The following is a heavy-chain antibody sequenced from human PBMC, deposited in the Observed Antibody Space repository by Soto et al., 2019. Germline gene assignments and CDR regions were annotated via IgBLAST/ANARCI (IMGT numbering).Heavy chain of an antibody. CDR3: ARGAGTTYYYYYMDV. J-gene: IGHJ6*03. CDR2: IWYDGSNK. CDR1: GFTFSSYG. V-gene: IGHV3-33*01. Sequence: QVQLVESGGGVVQPGRSLRLSCAASGFTFSSYGMHWVRQAPGKGLEWVAVIWYDGSNKYYADSVKGRFTISRDNSKNTLYLQMNSLRAEDTAVYYSARGAGTTYYYYYMDVWGKGTTVTVSS. D-gene: IGHD1-7*01.